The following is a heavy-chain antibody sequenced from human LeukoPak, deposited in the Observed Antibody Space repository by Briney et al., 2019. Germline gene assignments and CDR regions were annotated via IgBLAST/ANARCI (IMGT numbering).Heavy chain of an antibody. D-gene: IGHD2-2*01. CDR1: GFTFSDYY. CDR3: AREYCSSTSCSLDGMDV. V-gene: IGHV3-11*01. CDR2: ISSSSSTI. J-gene: IGHJ6*02. Sequence: GGSLRLSCAASGFTFSDYYMSWIRQAPGKGLEWVSYISSSSSTIYYADSVKGRFTISRDNAKNSLYLQMNSLRAEDTAVYYCAREYCSSTSCSLDGMDVWGQGTTVTVSS.